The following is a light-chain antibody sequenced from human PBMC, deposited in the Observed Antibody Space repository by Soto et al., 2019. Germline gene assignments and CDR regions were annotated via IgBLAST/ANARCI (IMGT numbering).Light chain of an antibody. CDR1: QSIGRF. Sequence: DIQMTQSPSSLSASVGDRVTMTCRASQSIGRFLNWYQQKPGKAPALLIYAASSLQSGVPSRFSGSGSGTDFTLTISSLQPEDFATYYCQQSYSPPPITFGQGTRLEIK. V-gene: IGKV1-39*01. J-gene: IGKJ5*01. CDR2: AAS. CDR3: QQSYSPPPIT.